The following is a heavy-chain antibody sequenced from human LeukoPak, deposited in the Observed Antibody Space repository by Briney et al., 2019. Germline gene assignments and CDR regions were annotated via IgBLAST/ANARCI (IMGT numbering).Heavy chain of an antibody. D-gene: IGHD3-16*01. CDR1: GFTFSSFW. CDR3: ARGGGLDV. J-gene: IGHJ6*02. CDR2: INHNGNVN. V-gene: IGHV3-7*03. Sequence: GSLRLSCAASGFTFSSFWMNWARQAPGKGLEWVASINHNGNVNYYVDSVKGRFTISRDNAKNSLYLQMSNLRAEDTAVYFCARGGGLDVWGQGATVTVSS.